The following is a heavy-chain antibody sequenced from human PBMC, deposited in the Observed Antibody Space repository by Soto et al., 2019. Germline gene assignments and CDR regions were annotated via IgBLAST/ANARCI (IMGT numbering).Heavy chain of an antibody. V-gene: IGHV1-69*01. CDR3: AREVEVHTPVFGF. J-gene: IGHJ4*02. CDR2: ISPMFGKA. CDR1: GGTFNNYA. Sequence: QVQLVQSGAEVKRPGSSVKVSCKASGGTFNNYAINWVRQAPGQGLEWMGDISPMFGKANYAQKFQGRVKITADDSTATAYLELSSLRSEATALYSCAREVEVHTPVFGFWGQGSLVTVSS. D-gene: IGHD2-2*01.